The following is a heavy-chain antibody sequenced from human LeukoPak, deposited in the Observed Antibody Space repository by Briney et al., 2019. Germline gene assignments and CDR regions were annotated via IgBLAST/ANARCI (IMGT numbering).Heavy chain of an antibody. Sequence: SGGSLRLSCAASGFTFSSYAMSWVRQAPGKGLEWVSAISGSGGSTYYADSVKGRFTISRDNSKNTLYLQMNSLRAEDTAVYYCAKFSRRVSSSWYLYYFDYWGQGTLVTVSS. V-gene: IGHV3-23*01. CDR1: GFTFSSYA. D-gene: IGHD6-13*01. J-gene: IGHJ4*02. CDR3: AKFSRRVSSSWYLYYFDY. CDR2: ISGSGGST.